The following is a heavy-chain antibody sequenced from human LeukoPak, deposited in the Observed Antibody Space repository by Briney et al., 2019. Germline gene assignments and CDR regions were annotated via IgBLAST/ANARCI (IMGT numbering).Heavy chain of an antibody. V-gene: IGHV3-23*01. CDR2: ISGGAGST. CDR1: AITFSTYA. J-gene: IGHJ4*02. Sequence: PGGSLRLSCAASAITFSTYAMSWVRQAPGKGLECVSVISGGAGSTYYADSVKGRFTISRDNSKNTLYLQMNSLRAEDTAVYYCAKQMAVDYFDYWGQGTLVTVSS. D-gene: IGHD5-24*01. CDR3: AKQMAVDYFDY.